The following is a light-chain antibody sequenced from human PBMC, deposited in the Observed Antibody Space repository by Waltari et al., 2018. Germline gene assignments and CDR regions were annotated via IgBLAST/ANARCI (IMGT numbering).Light chain of an antibody. V-gene: IGLV1-47*01. CDR2: RNN. J-gene: IGLJ3*02. Sequence: QSILTQPSPASGTPGQTVTISCSGGTPNFGSNFFYWYQDVPGTAPNLLIFRNNQRPSGVSARFSGSKSGTSASLVIGGLRSEDEGTYFCSSWDDTLGVLLFGGGTKLTVL. CDR1: TPNFGSNF. CDR3: SSWDDTLGVLL.